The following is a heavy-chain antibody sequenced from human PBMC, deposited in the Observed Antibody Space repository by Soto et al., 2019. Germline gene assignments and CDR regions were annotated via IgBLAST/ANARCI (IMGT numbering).Heavy chain of an antibody. CDR2: IIPILGIA. J-gene: IGHJ4*02. CDR1: GGTFSSYT. V-gene: IGHV1-69*02. D-gene: IGHD1-7*01. Sequence: VQLVQSGAEVKKPGSSVKVSCKASGGTFSSYTISWVRQAPGQGLEWMGRIIPILGIANYAQKFQGSVTITADKSTSTAYMELSSLRSEDTAVYYCASIGTTRPLDYWGQGTLVTVSS. CDR3: ASIGTTRPLDY.